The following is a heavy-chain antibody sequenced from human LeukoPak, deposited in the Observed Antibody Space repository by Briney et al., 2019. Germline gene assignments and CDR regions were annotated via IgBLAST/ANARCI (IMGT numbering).Heavy chain of an antibody. V-gene: IGHV3-48*01. Sequence: GGSLRLSCAASGFTFSSYSMNWVRQAPGKGLEWVSYISSSSSTIYYADSVKGRFTISRDNSKNTLYLQMNSLRADDTAVYYCARGTSPQQWLVHQPSSWGAPPPIDPPDYWGQGTLVTVSS. CDR1: GFTFSSYS. CDR3: ARGTSPQQWLVHQPSSWGAPPPIDPPDY. D-gene: IGHD6-19*01. J-gene: IGHJ4*02. CDR2: ISSSSSTI.